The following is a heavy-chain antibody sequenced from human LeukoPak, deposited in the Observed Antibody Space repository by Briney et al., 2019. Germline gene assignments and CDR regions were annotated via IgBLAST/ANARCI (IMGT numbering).Heavy chain of an antibody. J-gene: IGHJ4*02. V-gene: IGHV4-34*01. CDR2: INHSGST. CDR1: GGSFSGYY. Sequence: ASETLSLTCAVYGGSFSGYYWSWIRQPPGKGLEWIGEINHSGSTNYNPSLKSRVTISVDMSKNQFSLKLSSVTAADTAVYYCARGHPRIAARFWTDYWGQGTLVTVSS. D-gene: IGHD6-6*01. CDR3: ARGHPRIAARFWTDY.